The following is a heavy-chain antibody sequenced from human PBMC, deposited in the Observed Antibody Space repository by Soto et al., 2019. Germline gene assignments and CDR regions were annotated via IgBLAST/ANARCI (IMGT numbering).Heavy chain of an antibody. CDR2: VLADGRKQ. J-gene: IGHJ4*02. CDR3: AKDWNAGTYLDA. D-gene: IGHD6-13*01. Sequence: QMQLVESGGGVVQPGTSLRLSCATSGFTFSGYGMHWVRQAPGKGLEWVALVLADGRKQRYADSVKGRFSISRDNSRNTLYLQMNSLRGEDTAVYYCAKDWNAGTYLDAWGQGTLVTVSS. CDR1: GFTFSGYG. V-gene: IGHV3-30*18.